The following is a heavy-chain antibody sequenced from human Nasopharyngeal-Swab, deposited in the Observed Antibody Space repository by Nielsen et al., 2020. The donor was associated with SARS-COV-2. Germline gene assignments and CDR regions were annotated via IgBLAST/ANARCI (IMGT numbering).Heavy chain of an antibody. CDR2: ISAYNGDT. D-gene: IGHD3-16*02. V-gene: IGHV1-18*01. Sequence: ASAKVSCKASGNTSSSYGISWVRQAPGQGLEWMGWISAYNGDTNYAQKPQGRVTMTTDTSTSTAYMELRSLRSDDAAVYYCALGLPAYDYVWGSYRYGAFDIWGQGTMVTVSS. J-gene: IGHJ3*02. CDR3: ALGLPAYDYVWGSYRYGAFDI. CDR1: GNTSSSYG.